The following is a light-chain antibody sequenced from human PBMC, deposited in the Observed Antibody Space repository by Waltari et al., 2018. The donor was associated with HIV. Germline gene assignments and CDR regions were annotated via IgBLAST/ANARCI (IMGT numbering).Light chain of an antibody. CDR3: ATWDDTQNGWV. J-gene: IGLJ3*02. V-gene: IGLV1-44*01. Sequence: QSVLTTPPSASGAPGHRVIISCSGRMSHIGTNPILWYQHLPGTAPRLLLDYNHPRPSGVPDRFSGSKSGTSGSLAISGLQSEDESDYYCATWDDTQNGWVFGAGTKLTVL. CDR2: YNH. CDR1: MSHIGTNP.